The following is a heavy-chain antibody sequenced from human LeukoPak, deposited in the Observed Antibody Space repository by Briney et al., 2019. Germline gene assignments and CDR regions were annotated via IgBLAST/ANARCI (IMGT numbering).Heavy chain of an antibody. J-gene: IGHJ4*02. Sequence: ASETLSLTCTVSGGSIITYYWSWIRQPPGKGLEWIAFTHSSGNTGYNPSLKSRVTLSLDTSKNHFSLKVTSMTAADTGVYYCARSLPGAIGAAYLWAQGTLVTVSS. D-gene: IGHD6-13*01. CDR1: GGSIITYY. V-gene: IGHV4-59*01. CDR2: THSSGNT. CDR3: ARSLPGAIGAAYL.